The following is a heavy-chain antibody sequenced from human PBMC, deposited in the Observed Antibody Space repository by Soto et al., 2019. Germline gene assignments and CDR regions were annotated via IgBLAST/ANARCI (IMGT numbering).Heavy chain of an antibody. J-gene: IGHJ5*02. CDR2: TYYRSKWFN. CDR3: LRLSHESSAS. CDR1: GDSVSSNRAA. D-gene: IGHD3-22*01. Sequence: SQTLSLTCDISGDSVSSNRAAWSWIRQSPSRGLEWLGRTYYRSKWFNDYALSVASRITITPDTSKNQFSLQLNSVTPEDTAVYYCLRLSHESSASWGQGTLVTVSS. V-gene: IGHV6-1*01.